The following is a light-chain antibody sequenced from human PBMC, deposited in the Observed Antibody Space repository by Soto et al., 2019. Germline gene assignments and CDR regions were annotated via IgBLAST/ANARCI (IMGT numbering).Light chain of an antibody. CDR1: SSDVGGYNY. J-gene: IGLJ1*01. V-gene: IGLV2-14*01. CDR3: SSYTSSSTLV. CDR2: EVS. Sequence: QSALTQPASVSGSPGQSITISGPGTSSDVGGYNYVSWDQQYPGKVPKLMIYEVSNRPSGVSSRFSGSKSGDTASLTISGLQPEVEPDYYCSSYTSSSTLVFGTGSKLTFL.